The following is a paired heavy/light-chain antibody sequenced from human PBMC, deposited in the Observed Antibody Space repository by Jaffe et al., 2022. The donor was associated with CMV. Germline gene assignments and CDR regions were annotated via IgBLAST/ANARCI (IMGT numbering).Light chain of an antibody. CDR1: QSISSW. CDR2: KAS. CDR3: QQYNSSPWG. V-gene: IGKV1-5*03. J-gene: IGKJ1*01. Sequence: DIQMTQSPSTLSASVGDRVTITCRASQSISSWLAWYQQKPGKAPKLLIYKASSLESGVPSRFSGSGSGTEFTLTISSLQPDDFATYYCQQYNSSPWGFGQGTKVEIK.
Heavy chain of an antibody. J-gene: IGHJ6*03. Sequence: QVQLVESGGGVVQPGRSLRLSCAASGFTFSSYGMHWVRQAPGKGLEWVAVIWYDGSNKYYADSVKGRFTISRDNSKNTLYLQMNSLRAEDTAVYYCARGGFYDFWSGYYRDYYYYYMDVWGKGTTVTVSS. V-gene: IGHV3-33*08. D-gene: IGHD3-3*01. CDR3: ARGGFYDFWSGYYRDYYYYYMDV. CDR2: IWYDGSNK. CDR1: GFTFSSYG.